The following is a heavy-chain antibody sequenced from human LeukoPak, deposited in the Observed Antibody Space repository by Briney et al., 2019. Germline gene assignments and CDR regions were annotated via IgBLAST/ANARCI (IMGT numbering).Heavy chain of an antibody. Sequence: GGSLRLSCAASGFSFSSYWMNWVRQAPGKGLEYLANIKQDGGQKYYVDSVMGRFTISRDNAKNSLYLQMNSLRVDDTAVYYCASSRGSWPDYFDYWGQGTLVTVSS. D-gene: IGHD6-13*01. CDR3: ASSRGSWPDYFDY. CDR2: IKQDGGQK. J-gene: IGHJ4*02. CDR1: GFSFSSYW. V-gene: IGHV3-7*01.